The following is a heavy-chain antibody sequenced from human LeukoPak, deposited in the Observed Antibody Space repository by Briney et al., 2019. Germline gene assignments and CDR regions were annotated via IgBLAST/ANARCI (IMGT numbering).Heavy chain of an antibody. D-gene: IGHD2-8*02. CDR2: INPNSGGT. CDR1: GYTFTGYY. J-gene: IGHJ4*02. CDR3: ARGLVAPPLWAFDY. V-gene: IGHV1-2*02. Sequence: ASVKVSCEASGYTFTGYYMHWVRQAPGQGLEWMGWINPNSGGTNYAQKFQGRVTMTRDTSISTAYMELSRLRSDDTAVYYCARGLVAPPLWAFDYWGQGTLVTVSS.